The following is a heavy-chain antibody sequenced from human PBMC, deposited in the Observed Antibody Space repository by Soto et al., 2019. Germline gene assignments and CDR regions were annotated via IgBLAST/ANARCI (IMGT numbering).Heavy chain of an antibody. CDR3: ARVKLSSGWYSYYYYYGMDV. J-gene: IGHJ6*02. D-gene: IGHD6-19*01. CDR2: INHSGST. V-gene: IGHV4-34*01. CDR1: GGSFSGYY. Sequence: QVQLQQWGAGLLKPSETLSLTCAVYGGSFSGYYWSWIRQPPGKGLEWIGEINHSGSTNYNPSLKSRVTISVDTSKNQFSLKLSSVTAADTAVYYCARVKLSSGWYSYYYYYGMDVWGQGTTVTVSS.